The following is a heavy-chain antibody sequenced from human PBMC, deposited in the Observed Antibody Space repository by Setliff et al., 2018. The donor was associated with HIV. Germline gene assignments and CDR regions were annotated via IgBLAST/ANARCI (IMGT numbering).Heavy chain of an antibody. D-gene: IGHD2-15*01. V-gene: IGHV3-7*01. CDR2: ISPDGSET. CDR1: GFTFSSAW. Sequence: PGGSLRLSCAASGFTFSSAWMGWVRQAPAKGLEWVANISPDGSETYYVDSVKGRFTISRDNAKNSLYLQMNSLRSEDTAVYYCTRISHCAGGSCYPYHCHSCGQGTLVTVSS. CDR3: TRISHCAGGSCYPYHCHS. J-gene: IGHJ4*02.